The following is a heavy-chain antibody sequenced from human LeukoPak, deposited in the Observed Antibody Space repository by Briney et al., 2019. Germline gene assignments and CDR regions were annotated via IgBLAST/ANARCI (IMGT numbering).Heavy chain of an antibody. Sequence: SETLPLTCSVSTGSISNYYWSWIRQPAGKGLEWIGRIYTSGNTNYNPSLKSRVTMSVDRSKNQFSLKLSSVTAADTAVYYCARYSGYFLSWGQGTLVTVSS. CDR1: TGSISNYY. V-gene: IGHV4-4*07. CDR3: ARYSGYFLS. CDR2: IYTSGNT. D-gene: IGHD3-22*01. J-gene: IGHJ5*02.